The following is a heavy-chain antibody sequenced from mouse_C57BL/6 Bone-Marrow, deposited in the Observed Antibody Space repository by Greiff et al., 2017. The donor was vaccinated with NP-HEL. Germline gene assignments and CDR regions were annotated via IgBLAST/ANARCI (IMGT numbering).Heavy chain of an antibody. Sequence: VQLQQSGPELVKPGASVKISCKASGYTFTDYYMNWVKQSHGKSLEWIGDINPNNGGTSYNQKFKGKATLTVDKSSSTAYLALRSLTSEDSAVSNSARENYYSNIDYWGQDTTLTESS. V-gene: IGHV1-26*01. CDR3: ARENYYSNIDY. CDR1: GYTFTDYY. D-gene: IGHD1-1*01. CDR2: INPNNGGT. J-gene: IGHJ2*01.